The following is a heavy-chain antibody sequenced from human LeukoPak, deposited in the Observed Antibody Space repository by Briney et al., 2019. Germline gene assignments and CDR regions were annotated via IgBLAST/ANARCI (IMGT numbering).Heavy chain of an antibody. CDR2: INSDGSAT. V-gene: IGHV3-74*01. D-gene: IGHD4/OR15-4a*01. CDR1: GFTFSRYW. Sequence: PGGSLRLSCKASGFTFSRYWMHWVRQAPGKGLVWVSRINSDGSATTYAASVRGRFSISRDNAKNTVYLQMNSLRVGDTAVYYCARDYGGWGQGTLVTVSP. J-gene: IGHJ4*02. CDR3: ARDYGG.